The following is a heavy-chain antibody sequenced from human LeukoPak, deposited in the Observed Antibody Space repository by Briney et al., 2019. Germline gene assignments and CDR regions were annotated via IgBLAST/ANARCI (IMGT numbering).Heavy chain of an antibody. V-gene: IGHV3-33*08. Sequence: GGSLRLSCAASGFSVRNAWMSWVRQAPGQGLEWVAVIWYDGSNKYYADSVKGRFTISRDNSKNTLYLQMNSLRAEDTAVYYCARDYLVGFDYWGQGTLVTVSS. CDR1: GFSVRNAW. J-gene: IGHJ4*02. CDR2: IWYDGSNK. CDR3: ARDYLVGFDY. D-gene: IGHD2-15*01.